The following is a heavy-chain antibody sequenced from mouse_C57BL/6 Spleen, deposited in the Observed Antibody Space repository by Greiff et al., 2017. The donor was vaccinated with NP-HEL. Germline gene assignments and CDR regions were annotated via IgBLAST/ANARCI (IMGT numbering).Heavy chain of an antibody. CDR3: ARGFLYFYYFDY. D-gene: IGHD2-1*01. Sequence: VQLKESGGGLVKPGGSLKLSCAASGFTFSDYGMHWVRQAPEKGLEWVAYISSGSSTIYYADTVKGRFTISRDNAKNTLFLQMTSLRSEDTAMYYCARGFLYFYYFDYWGQGTTLTVSS. CDR2: ISSGSSTI. CDR1: GFTFSDYG. V-gene: IGHV5-17*01. J-gene: IGHJ2*01.